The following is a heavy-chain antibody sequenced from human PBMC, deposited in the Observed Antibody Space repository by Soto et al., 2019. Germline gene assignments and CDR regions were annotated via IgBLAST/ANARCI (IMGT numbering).Heavy chain of an antibody. CDR1: GYSFASYW. J-gene: IGHJ6*02. V-gene: IGHV5-51*01. CDR3: ARTRSFTLGFDYDGMDV. D-gene: IGHD6-6*01. Sequence: PGESLKISCQGSGYSFASYWIGWVRQMPGTDLAWMGIIYPAYSDTRYSPSFQGQVTISADKSRRTAYLQWTSLKASYAALYYCARTRSFTLGFDYDGMDVWGQGTTGTV. CDR2: IYPAYSDT.